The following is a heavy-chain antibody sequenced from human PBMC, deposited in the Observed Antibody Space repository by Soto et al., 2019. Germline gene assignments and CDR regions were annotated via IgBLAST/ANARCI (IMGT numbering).Heavy chain of an antibody. CDR2: ISYDGSNK. CDR3: AKGTQEDTDAFDI. V-gene: IGHV3-30*18. Sequence: PGGSLRLSCAASGFTFSSYGMHWVRQAPGKGLEWVAVISYDGSNKYYADSVKGRFTISRDNSKNTLYLQMNSLRAEDTAVYYWAKGTQEDTDAFDIWGPGTMVTVSS. J-gene: IGHJ3*02. CDR1: GFTFSSYG. D-gene: IGHD1-7*01.